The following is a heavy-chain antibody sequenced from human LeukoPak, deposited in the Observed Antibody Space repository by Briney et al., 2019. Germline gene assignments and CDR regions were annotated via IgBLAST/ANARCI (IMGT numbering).Heavy chain of an antibody. Sequence: SETLSLTCTVSGGSISSSSYYWGWIRQPPVKGLEWIGSIYYSGSTYYNPSLKSRVTISVDTSKNQFSLKLSSVTAADTAVYYCAREHDYGDYGRYYYYMDVWGKGTTVTVSS. CDR3: AREHDYGDYGRYYYYMDV. CDR1: GGSISSSSYY. V-gene: IGHV4-39*07. J-gene: IGHJ6*03. D-gene: IGHD4-17*01. CDR2: IYYSGST.